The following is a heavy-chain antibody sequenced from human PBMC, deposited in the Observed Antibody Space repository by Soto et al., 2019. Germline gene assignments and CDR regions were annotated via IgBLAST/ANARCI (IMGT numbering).Heavy chain of an antibody. CDR3: ATRGITLYHFDS. CDR1: GDSISRYGFY. V-gene: IGHV4-31*03. D-gene: IGHD3-10*01. CDR2: ISYSGNP. J-gene: IGHJ4*02. Sequence: QVQLQESGPGLVKPSQTLSLTCSVSGDSISRYGFYWSWIRQLPGKGLEWIGYISYSGNPYFNPSLRSRATISIDTSKTQFALRLSSVTAADTAVYYCATRGITLYHFDSWCQGTLVTVSS.